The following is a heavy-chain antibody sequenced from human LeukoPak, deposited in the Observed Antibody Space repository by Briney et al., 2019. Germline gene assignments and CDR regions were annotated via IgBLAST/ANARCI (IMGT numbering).Heavy chain of an antibody. Sequence: GGSLRLSCAASGFTFSSYSMNWVRQAPGKGLEWVSYISSSSSTIYYADSVKGRFTISRDNAKNSLYLQMNSLRAEDTAVYYCARIGGSGILGGYFDYWGQGTLVAVSS. CDR3: ARIGGSGILGGYFDY. V-gene: IGHV3-48*04. CDR2: ISSSSSTI. CDR1: GFTFSSYS. D-gene: IGHD3-10*01. J-gene: IGHJ4*02.